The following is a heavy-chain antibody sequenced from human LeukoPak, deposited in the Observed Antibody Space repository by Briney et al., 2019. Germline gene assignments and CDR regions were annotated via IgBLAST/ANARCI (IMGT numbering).Heavy chain of an antibody. CDR1: GFTFSSYG. J-gene: IGHJ4*02. D-gene: IGHD3-22*01. CDR3: AKDIHTYYYDSSGSDY. CDR2: MRYDGSNK. V-gene: IGHV3-30*02. Sequence: PGGSLRLSCAASGFTFSSYGMHWVRQAPGKGLEWVAFMRYDGSNKYYADSVKGRFTISRDNSKNTLYLQMNSLRAEDTAVYYCAKDIHTYYYDSSGSDYWGQGTLVTVSS.